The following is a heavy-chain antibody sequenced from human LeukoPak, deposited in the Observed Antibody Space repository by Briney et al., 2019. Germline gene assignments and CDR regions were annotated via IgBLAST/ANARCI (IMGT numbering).Heavy chain of an antibody. CDR1: GFTFSSYS. J-gene: IGHJ4*02. V-gene: IGHV3-21*01. D-gene: IGHD5-18*01. CDR3: ARGNIGYSYGFGY. CDR2: ISSSSYI. Sequence: GGSLRLSCAASGFTFSSYSMNWVRQAPGKGLEWVSSISSSSYIYYADSVKGRFTISRDNAKNSLYLQMNSLRAEDTAVYYCARGNIGYSYGFGYWGQGTLVTVSS.